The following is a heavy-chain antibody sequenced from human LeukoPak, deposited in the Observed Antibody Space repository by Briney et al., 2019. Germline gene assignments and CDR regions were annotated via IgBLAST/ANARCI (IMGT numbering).Heavy chain of an antibody. Sequence: ASVKVSCKASGYTFTGYYMHWVRQAPAQGLEWMGWINPNSGGTNYAQKFQGRVTMTRDTSISTAYMELSRLRSDDTAVYYCVYYYDSSGYYIDDYWGQGTLVTVSS. CDR1: GYTFTGYY. CDR2: INPNSGGT. D-gene: IGHD3-22*01. CDR3: VYYYDSSGYYIDDY. J-gene: IGHJ4*02. V-gene: IGHV1-2*02.